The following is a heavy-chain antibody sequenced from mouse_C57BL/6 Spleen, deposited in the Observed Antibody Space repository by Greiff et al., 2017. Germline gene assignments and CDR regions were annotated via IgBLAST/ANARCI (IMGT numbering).Heavy chain of an antibody. J-gene: IGHJ2*01. CDR3: AREGYNYDFDY. CDR2: ITPGSGGT. Sequence: QVHVKQSGAELVRPGTSVTVSCKASGYAFTNYLIEWVKQRPGQGLEWLGVITPGSGGTNYNATFKGKTTLTADKSSSTAYMPLSSLTSDDSAVDFCAREGYNYDFDYGGQGTTLTVSS. D-gene: IGHD2-12*01. CDR1: GYAFTNYL. V-gene: IGHV1-54*03.